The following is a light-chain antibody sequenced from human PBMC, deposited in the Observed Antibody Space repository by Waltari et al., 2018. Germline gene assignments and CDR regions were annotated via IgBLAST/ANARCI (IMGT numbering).Light chain of an antibody. CDR2: VAS. V-gene: IGKV1-27*01. CDR1: QDISNY. J-gene: IGKJ4*01. CDR3: FGLT. Sequence: IQLTQSPFSLSASVRDRVTITCRASQDISNYLAWYQQKPVKVPKLLIYVASVLQSGVPSRFSGSGSGTEFTLTISSLQPDDVATYYCFGLTFGGGTKVDIK.